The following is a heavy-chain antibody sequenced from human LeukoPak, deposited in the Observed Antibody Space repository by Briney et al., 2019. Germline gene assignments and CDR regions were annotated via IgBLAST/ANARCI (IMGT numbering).Heavy chain of an antibody. D-gene: IGHD2-21*02. CDR3: ARVVKYCGGDCFIFDY. CDR2: IIPIFGTA. Sequence: SVKGSCKASGGTFSSYAISWVRQAPGQGLEWMGRIIPIFGTANYAQKFQGRVTITADKSTSTAYMELSSLRSEDTAVYYCARVVKYCGGDCFIFDYWGQGTLVTVSS. V-gene: IGHV1-69*06. J-gene: IGHJ4*02. CDR1: GGTFSSYA.